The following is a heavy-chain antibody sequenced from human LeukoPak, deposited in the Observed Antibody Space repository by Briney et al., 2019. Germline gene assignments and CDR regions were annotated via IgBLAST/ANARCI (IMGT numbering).Heavy chain of an antibody. CDR1: GYTFTSYD. J-gene: IGHJ4*02. CDR2: MNPNSGNT. D-gene: IGHD4-17*01. V-gene: IGHV1-8*01. CDR3: ARGRHDIDYGDYYFDY. Sequence: ASVKVSCKASGYTFTSYDINWVRQATGQGLEWMGWMNPNSGNTGYAQKFQGRVTMTRNTFISTAYMELSSLRSEDTAVYYCARGRHDIDYGDYYFDYWGQGTLVTVSS.